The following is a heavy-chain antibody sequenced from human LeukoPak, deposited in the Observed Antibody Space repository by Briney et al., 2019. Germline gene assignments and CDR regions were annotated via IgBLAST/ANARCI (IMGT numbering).Heavy chain of an antibody. J-gene: IGHJ5*02. V-gene: IGHV4-59*01. CDR2: IYYSGST. CDR3: ARGSSWGSSSAGDWFDP. CDR1: GGSISSYY. Sequence: SETLSLTCTVSGGSISSYYWSWIRQPPGKGLEWIGYIYYSGSTNYNPSLKSRVTISVDTSKNQFSLKLSSVTAADTAVYYCARGSSWGSSSAGDWFDPWGQGALVTVSS. D-gene: IGHD6-6*01.